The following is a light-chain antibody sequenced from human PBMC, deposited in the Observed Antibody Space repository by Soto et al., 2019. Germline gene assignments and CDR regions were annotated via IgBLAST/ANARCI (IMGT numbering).Light chain of an antibody. Sequence: ILLTQSPSSLSASIGERVTITCQASQDVSNYLNWYQQKPGKVPKLLIYDASNLEGGVPSRFSGSGSGTEFTLTISGLQPEDIATYYYQQNDYLLSFGGGTKVDFK. V-gene: IGKV1-33*01. CDR1: QDVSNY. J-gene: IGKJ4*01. CDR2: DAS. CDR3: QQNDYLLS.